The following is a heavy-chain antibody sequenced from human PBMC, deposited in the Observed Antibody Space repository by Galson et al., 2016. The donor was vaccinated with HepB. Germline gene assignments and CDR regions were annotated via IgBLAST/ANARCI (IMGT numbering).Heavy chain of an antibody. CDR2: IYRSGST. CDR3: ASNGWYCLDY. Sequence: SETLSLTCTVSGGSISNDNWWSWVRQSPGKGLEWIGEIYRSGSTHYNPSLKSRATISVHKSNNRFSLRLNSGSAAGTAIYFCASNGWYCLDYWGHGALVTVSS. D-gene: IGHD6-19*01. J-gene: IGHJ4*01. CDR1: GGSISNDNW. V-gene: IGHV4-4*02.